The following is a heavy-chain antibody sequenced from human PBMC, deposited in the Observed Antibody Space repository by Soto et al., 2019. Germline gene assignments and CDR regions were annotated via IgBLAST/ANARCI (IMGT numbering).Heavy chain of an antibody. Sequence: GASVKVSCTASGYTFTSYGISWVRQAPGQGLEWMGWISAYNGNTNYAQKLQGRVTMTTDTSTSTAYMELRSLRSDDTAVYYCARHVSITIFGVVTSPGYYYYMDVWGKGTTVTVS. CDR3: ARHVSITIFGVVTSPGYYYYMDV. CDR1: GYTFTSYG. V-gene: IGHV1-18*01. CDR2: ISAYNGNT. D-gene: IGHD3-3*01. J-gene: IGHJ6*03.